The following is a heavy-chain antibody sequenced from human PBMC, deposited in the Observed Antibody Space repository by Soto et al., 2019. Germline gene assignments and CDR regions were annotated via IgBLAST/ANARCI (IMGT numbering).Heavy chain of an antibody. CDR2: ISSGGSTT. J-gene: IGHJ4*02. CDR3: ARDRAAGGY. CDR1: GFSFSDYE. V-gene: IGHV3-48*03. D-gene: IGHD6-13*01. Sequence: EVQLVESGGGLAQPGGSLRLSCVASGFSFSDYERNWVRQAPGKGLEWVAYISSGGSTTHYADSVRGRFTVSRDNARKSLYLQMNTLSVGDTALYYCARDRAAGGYWGQGTLVTVSS.